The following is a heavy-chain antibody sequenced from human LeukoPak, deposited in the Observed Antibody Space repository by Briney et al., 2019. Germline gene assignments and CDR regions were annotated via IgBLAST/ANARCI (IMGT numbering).Heavy chain of an antibody. CDR1: GFTFSSYS. D-gene: IGHD2-2*01. CDR2: ISSSSSTI. Sequence: GGSLRLSCAASGFTFSSYSMNWVRQAPGKGLEWVSYISSSSSTIYYADSVKGRFTISRDNAKNSLYLQMDSLRAEDTAVYYCARESRIVVVPAASDYWGQGTLVTVSS. V-gene: IGHV3-48*01. CDR3: ARESRIVVVPAASDY. J-gene: IGHJ4*02.